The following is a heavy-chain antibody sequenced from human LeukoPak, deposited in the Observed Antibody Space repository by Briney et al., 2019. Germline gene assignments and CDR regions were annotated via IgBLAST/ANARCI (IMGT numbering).Heavy chain of an antibody. CDR3: ARFHCSGGSCYPRGY. V-gene: IGHV1-2*04. Sequence: ASVKVSCKASGYTFTGYYMHWVRQTPGQGLEWMGWINPNSGGTNYAQKFQGWVTMTRDTSISTAYMELSRLRSDDTAVYYCARFHCSGGSCYPRGYWGQGTLVTVSS. CDR1: GYTFTGYY. D-gene: IGHD2-15*01. CDR2: INPNSGGT. J-gene: IGHJ4*02.